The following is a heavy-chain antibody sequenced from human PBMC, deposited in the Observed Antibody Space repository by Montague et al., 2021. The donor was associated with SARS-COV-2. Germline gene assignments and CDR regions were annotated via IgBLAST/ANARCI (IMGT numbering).Heavy chain of an antibody. CDR3: TGQRWRGRFDP. J-gene: IGHJ5*02. Sequence: SETLSLTCDVSGGSVYSNADHLNSDSWAWVRQSPGRGLEWIGSVHYRGQTWQNPSFRGRLTMSVDTSKNSVSLRLTSVTAADTAMYYCTGQRWRGRFDPWGLGTLVIVSS. D-gene: IGHD2-15*01. CDR1: GGSVYSNADHLNSDS. CDR2: VHYRGQT. V-gene: IGHV4-39*01.